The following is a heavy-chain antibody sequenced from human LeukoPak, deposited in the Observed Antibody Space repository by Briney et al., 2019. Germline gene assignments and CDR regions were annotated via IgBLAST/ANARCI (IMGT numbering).Heavy chain of an antibody. Sequence: RGCPRLSCAASGFTFSSYWMHWVCRAPGKRLVWVSRINSDGSSTRYADSVQGRFTISRDNAKNTLYLQMNSPRADDTAVYYCARYRGSVSHGDYWGQGTLVTVSS. V-gene: IGHV3-74*01. CDR2: INSDGSST. CDR1: GFTFSSYW. J-gene: IGHJ4*02. D-gene: IGHD6-19*01. CDR3: ARYRGSVSHGDY.